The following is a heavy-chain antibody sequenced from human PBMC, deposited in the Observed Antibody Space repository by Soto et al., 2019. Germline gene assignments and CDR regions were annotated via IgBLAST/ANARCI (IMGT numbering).Heavy chain of an antibody. CDR2: ISSTTNYI. CDR1: GFTFTRYS. V-gene: IGHV3-21*06. Sequence: GGSLRLSCAVSGFTFTRYSMNWVRQAPGKGLEWVSSISSTTNYIYYGDSMKGRFTISRDNAKNSLYLEMNSLRAEDTAVYYCARESEDLTSNFDYWGQGTLVTVSS. J-gene: IGHJ4*02. CDR3: ARESEDLTSNFDY.